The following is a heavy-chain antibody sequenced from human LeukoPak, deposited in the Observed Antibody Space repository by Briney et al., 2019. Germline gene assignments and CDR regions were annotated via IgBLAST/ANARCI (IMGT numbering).Heavy chain of an antibody. CDR3: ARDTTMITYWFDP. J-gene: IGHJ5*02. V-gene: IGHV1-2*02. D-gene: IGHD5-18*01. Sequence: ASVKVSCKASGYTXTGYYMHWVRQAPGQGLELMGWINPNSGGTNYAQKFQGRVTMTRDTSVSTAYMELNRLRSDDTGVYYCARDTTMITYWFDPWGQGTLVTVSS. CDR2: INPNSGGT. CDR1: GYTXTGYY.